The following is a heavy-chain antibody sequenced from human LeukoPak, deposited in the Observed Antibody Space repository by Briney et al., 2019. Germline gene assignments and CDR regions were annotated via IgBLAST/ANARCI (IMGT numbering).Heavy chain of an antibody. CDR2: IDPEDGET. Sequence: GASVKVSCKISGHTPPELSIHWVRQAAGKGLEWIGGIDPEDGETVYAQKFQGRVIMTEDTSRDTVYMDLRSLRFEDTAVYYCARDRRRAGTYYGMDVWGQGTTVTVSS. J-gene: IGHJ6*02. CDR3: ARDRRRAGTYYGMDV. D-gene: IGHD2-21*01. V-gene: IGHV1-24*01. CDR1: GHTPPELS.